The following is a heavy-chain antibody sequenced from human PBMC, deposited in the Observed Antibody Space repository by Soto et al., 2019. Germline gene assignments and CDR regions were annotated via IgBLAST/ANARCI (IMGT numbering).Heavy chain of an antibody. Sequence: PSETLSLTCTVYGASMSDYHGSWIRQSPGKGLEHIGYLHSSGFAEYNPSLKSRVTLSMDTSKNQFSLKLTFVTAADTAIYYCARSGHTFVGAVWGQGILVTVS. CDR1: GASMSDYH. CDR2: LHSSGFA. D-gene: IGHD1-26*01. V-gene: IGHV4-59*01. CDR3: ARSGHTFVGAV. J-gene: IGHJ4*02.